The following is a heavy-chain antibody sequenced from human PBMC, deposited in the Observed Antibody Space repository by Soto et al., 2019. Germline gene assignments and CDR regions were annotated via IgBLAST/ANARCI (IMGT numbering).Heavy chain of an antibody. J-gene: IGHJ4*02. CDR1: GFTFGSYT. Sequence: PGGSLRLSCAASGFTFGSYTMNWVRQAPGKGLEWVSAISGSGGRTYYADSVKGRFAISRDNFQNTLYLQMNSLRAEDTALYYCAKNYYDSSGYPYFDSWGQGTLVTVS. CDR3: AKNYYDSSGYPYFDS. D-gene: IGHD3-22*01. CDR2: ISGSGGRT. V-gene: IGHV3-23*01.